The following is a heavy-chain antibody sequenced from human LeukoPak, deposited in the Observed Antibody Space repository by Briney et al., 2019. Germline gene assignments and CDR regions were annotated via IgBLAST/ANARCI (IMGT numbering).Heavy chain of an antibody. CDR1: GGTFSSYA. V-gene: IGHV1-69*06. Sequence: SVKVSCKASGGTFSSYAISWVRQAPGQGLEWMGGIIPIFGTANYAQKLQGRVTITADKSTSTAYMELSSLRSEDTAVYYCARAPTGYSGYDYYYYGMDVWGKGTTVTVSS. D-gene: IGHD5-12*01. J-gene: IGHJ6*04. CDR3: ARAPTGYSGYDYYYYGMDV. CDR2: IIPIFGTA.